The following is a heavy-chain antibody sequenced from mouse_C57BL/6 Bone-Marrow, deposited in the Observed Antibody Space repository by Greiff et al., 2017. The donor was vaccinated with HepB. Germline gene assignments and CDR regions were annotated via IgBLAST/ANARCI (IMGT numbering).Heavy chain of an antibody. J-gene: IGHJ2*01. V-gene: IGHV5-6*01. Sequence: EVKLMESGGDLVKPGGSLKLSCAASGFTFSSYGMSWVRQTPDKRLEWVATISSGGSYTYYPDSVKGRFTISRDNAKNTLYLQMSSLKSEDTAMYYCARHYYGNYFDFWDQGTTLTVSS. CDR3: ARHYYGNYFDF. CDR1: GFTFSSYG. D-gene: IGHD1-1*02. CDR2: ISSGGSYT.